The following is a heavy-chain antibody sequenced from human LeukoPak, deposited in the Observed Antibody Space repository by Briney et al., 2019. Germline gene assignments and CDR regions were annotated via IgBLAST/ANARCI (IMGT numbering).Heavy chain of an antibody. V-gene: IGHV1-69*04. CDR1: GGTFSSYA. CDR2: IIPILGIA. CDR3: AKTGDFYGMDV. Sequence: GASVKVSCKASGGTFSSYAISWVRQAPGQGLEWMGRIIPILGIANYAQKFQGRVTITADKSTSTAYMEMSSLRSEDTAVYYCAKTGDFYGMDVWGQGTTVTVSS. D-gene: IGHD7-27*01. J-gene: IGHJ6*02.